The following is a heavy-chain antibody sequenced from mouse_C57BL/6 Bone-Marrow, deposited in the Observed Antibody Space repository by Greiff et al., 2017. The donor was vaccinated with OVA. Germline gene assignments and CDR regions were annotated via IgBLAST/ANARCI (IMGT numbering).Heavy chain of an antibody. Sequence: EVKLVESGGGLVQPGGSLSLSCAASGFTFTDYYMSWVRQPPGKALEWLGFIRNKANGYTTEYSASVKGRFTISRDNSQSILYLQMNALRAEDSATYYCARSAYYSNHDYWGQGTTLTVSS. CDR3: ARSAYYSNHDY. CDR2: IRNKANGYTT. CDR1: GFTFTDYY. D-gene: IGHD2-5*01. V-gene: IGHV7-3*01. J-gene: IGHJ2*01.